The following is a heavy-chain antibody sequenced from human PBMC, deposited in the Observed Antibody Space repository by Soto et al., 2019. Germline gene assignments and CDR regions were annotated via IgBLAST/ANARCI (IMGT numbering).Heavy chain of an antibody. V-gene: IGHV3-23*01. CDR2: ISGSGGST. CDR3: AKDRDWFGELFPTDY. D-gene: IGHD3-10*01. CDR1: GFNVNSDY. Sequence: PGGSLRLSCAASGFNVNSDYMNWVRQAPGKGLEWVSAISGSGGSTYYADSVKGRFTISRDNSKNTLYLQMNSLRAEDTAVYYCAKDRDWFGELFPTDYWGQGTLVTVSS. J-gene: IGHJ4*02.